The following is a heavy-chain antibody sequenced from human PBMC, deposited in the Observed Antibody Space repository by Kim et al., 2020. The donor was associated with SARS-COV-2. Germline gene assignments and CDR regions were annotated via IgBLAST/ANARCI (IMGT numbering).Heavy chain of an antibody. Sequence: GGSLRLSCTASGFTFRSHAMNWVRQAPGEGLEWVSSINSLGDAYYAESVKGRFTISRDISKDTQYLQMNSLRAEDTAAYYCTRCAGDHSFFEFWGQGTLV. CDR3: TRCAGDHSFFEF. V-gene: IGHV3-23*01. J-gene: IGHJ4*02. D-gene: IGHD3-3*01. CDR2: INSLGDA. CDR1: GFTFRSHA.